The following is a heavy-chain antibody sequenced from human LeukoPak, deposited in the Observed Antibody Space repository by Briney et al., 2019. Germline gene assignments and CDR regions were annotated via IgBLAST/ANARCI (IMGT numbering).Heavy chain of an antibody. D-gene: IGHD1-14*01. CDR3: TRNHLGLGL. CDR1: GYTFTSYD. J-gene: IGHJ3*01. V-gene: IGHV1-8*01. Sequence: ASAKVSCKAYGYTFTSYDIIWLRQAPGQGPECVGWIKPNSGNTGYAQKFQGRVTMTRDTSTSTAYMELNSLTYDDTAVYYCTRNHLGLGLWGQGTMVTVSS. CDR2: IKPNSGNT.